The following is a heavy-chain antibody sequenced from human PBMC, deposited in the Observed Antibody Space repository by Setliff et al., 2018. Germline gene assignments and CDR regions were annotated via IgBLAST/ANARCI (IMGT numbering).Heavy chain of an antibody. V-gene: IGHV4-39*07. D-gene: IGHD3-10*01. CDR1: SDSSGSIGSGDSS. Sequence: SETLSLTCTVSSDSSGSIGSGDSSWNWIRQSPGKGLEWIGEINDSGSPKYNPSLKSRVTLSVDSSKNQFSPWLTSVTATDTAVYYCARGSIRGDFAYGLRYLDYWGLGTLVTVSS. CDR2: INDSGSP. CDR3: ARGSIRGDFAYGLRYLDY. J-gene: IGHJ4*02.